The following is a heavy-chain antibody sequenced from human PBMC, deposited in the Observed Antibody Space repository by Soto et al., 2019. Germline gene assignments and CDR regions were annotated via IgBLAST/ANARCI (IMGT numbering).Heavy chain of an antibody. CDR2: IKQDGSEK. CDR3: CLRREYFQH. V-gene: IGHV3-7*02. J-gene: IGHJ1*01. CDR1: GFTFSNYW. D-gene: IGHD1-26*01. Sequence: EMQLVESGGGLVQPGGSLTLSCAASGFTFSNYWMTWVRQAPGKGLEWVANIKQDGSEKYFVDSVKGRFTISRDNAKNSLFLQMSSLRAEDTAGYYCCLRREYFQHWGQGSLVTVSS.